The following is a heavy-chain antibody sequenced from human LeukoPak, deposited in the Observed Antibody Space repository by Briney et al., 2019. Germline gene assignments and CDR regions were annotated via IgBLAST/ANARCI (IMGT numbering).Heavy chain of an antibody. Sequence: QPGGSLSLSCAASGFTFRRYWMHWVRHAPGKGPVWVSRINTDGSDTIYADSVKGRFTISRDNAKNTLFLQMNSLRAEDTAVYYCARDESVTGPTTFDYWGQGTLVTVSS. J-gene: IGHJ4*02. CDR2: INTDGSDT. CDR1: GFTFRRYW. D-gene: IGHD6-19*01. V-gene: IGHV3-74*01. CDR3: ARDESVTGPTTFDY.